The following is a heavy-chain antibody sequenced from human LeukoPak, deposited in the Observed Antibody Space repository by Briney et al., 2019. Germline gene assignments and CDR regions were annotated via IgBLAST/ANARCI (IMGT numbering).Heavy chain of an antibody. CDR3: ARDGGRVAHDAFDI. V-gene: IGHV4-4*07. D-gene: IGHD3-16*01. Sequence: SETLSLTCTVSGGSISSYYWSWIRQPAGKGLEWIGRIYTSGSTNYNPSLKSRVTMSVDTSKNQFSLKLSSVTAADTAVYYCARDGGRVAHDAFDIWGQGTMVTVSS. CDR1: GGSISSYY. CDR2: IYTSGST. J-gene: IGHJ3*02.